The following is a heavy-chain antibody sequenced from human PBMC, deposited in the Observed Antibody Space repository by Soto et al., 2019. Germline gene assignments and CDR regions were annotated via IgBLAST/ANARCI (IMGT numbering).Heavy chain of an antibody. V-gene: IGHV2-70*01. J-gene: IGHJ6*02. Sequence: GSGPTLVNPTQTLTLTCTFSGFSLSTSGMCVSWIRQPPGKALEWLALIDWDDDKYYSTSLKTRLTISKDTSKNQVVLTMTNMDPVDTATYYCARGSVAGPTYYYYGMDVWGQGTTVTVS. CDR2: IDWDDDK. CDR1: GFSLSTSGMC. CDR3: ARGSVAGPTYYYYGMDV. D-gene: IGHD6-19*01.